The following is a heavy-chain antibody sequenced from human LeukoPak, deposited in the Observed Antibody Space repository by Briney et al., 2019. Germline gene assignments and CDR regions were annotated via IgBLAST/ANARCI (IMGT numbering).Heavy chain of an antibody. J-gene: IGHJ4*02. CDR3: ARDPGDGVHYFDY. CDR1: GGTFSSYA. CDR2: IIPIFGTA. D-gene: IGHD3-10*01. Sequence: SVKVSCKASGGTFSSYAISWVRQAPGQGLEWMGGIIPIFGTASYAQKFQGRVTMTRDMSTSTVYMELSSLRSEDTAVYYCARDPGDGVHYFDYWGQGTLVTVSS. V-gene: IGHV1-69*05.